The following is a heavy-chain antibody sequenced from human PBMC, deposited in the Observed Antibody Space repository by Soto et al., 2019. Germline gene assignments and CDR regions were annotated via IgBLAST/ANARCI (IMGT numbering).Heavy chain of an antibody. CDR3: ARDGITIFGVVISPGYGMDV. D-gene: IGHD3-3*01. J-gene: IGHJ6*02. V-gene: IGHV3-21*01. CDR2: ISSSSRYI. Sequence: GGSQRLSCAASGLTVSSCDMNWVRQALGKRLEWVSSISSSSRYIYYTASVKGRLTISRDNAKNSLYLQLNSLRAEDTAVYYCARDGITIFGVVISPGYGMDVWGQGTTVTVSS. CDR1: GLTVSSCD.